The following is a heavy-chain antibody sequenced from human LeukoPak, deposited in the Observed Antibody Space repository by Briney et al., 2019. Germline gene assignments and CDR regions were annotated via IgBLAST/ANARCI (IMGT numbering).Heavy chain of an antibody. Sequence: GGSLRLSCAASGFSFDDYAMHWVRQAPGKGLEWVSYISSSSSTIYYADSVKGRFTISRDNAKNSLYLQMNSLRAEDTAVYYCARAPLYSSSWYLYFDYWGQGTLVTVSS. J-gene: IGHJ4*02. CDR2: ISSSSSTI. V-gene: IGHV3-48*01. CDR3: ARAPLYSSSWYLYFDY. D-gene: IGHD6-13*01. CDR1: GFSFDDYA.